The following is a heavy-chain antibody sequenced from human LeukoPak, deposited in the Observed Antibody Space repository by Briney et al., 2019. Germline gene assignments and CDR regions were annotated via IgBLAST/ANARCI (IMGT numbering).Heavy chain of an antibody. CDR2: ISSSGSTI. J-gene: IGHJ5*02. D-gene: IGHD1-1*01. V-gene: IGHV3-48*03. CDR3: ARDYTRTTGWFDP. CDR1: GLTFSSYE. Sequence: GGSLRLSCAASGLTFSSYEMNWVRQAPGKGLEWVSYISSSGSTIYYADSVKGRFTISRDNAKNSLYLQMNSLRAEDTAVYYCARDYTRTTGWFDPWGQGTLVTVSS.